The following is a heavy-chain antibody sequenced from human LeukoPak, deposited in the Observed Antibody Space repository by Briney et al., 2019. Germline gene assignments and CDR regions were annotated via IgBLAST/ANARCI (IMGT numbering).Heavy chain of an antibody. V-gene: IGHV3-53*01. J-gene: IGHJ4*02. D-gene: IGHD1-26*01. CDR1: GFTVSSNY. CDR2: IYSGGNT. CDR3: AKGIVGATSDY. Sequence: PGGSLRLSCAASGFTVSSNYMSWVRQAPGKGLEWVSVIYSGGNTYYADSVKGRFTISRDNSKNTPYLQMNSLRAEDTAVYYCAKGIVGATSDYWGQGTLVTVSS.